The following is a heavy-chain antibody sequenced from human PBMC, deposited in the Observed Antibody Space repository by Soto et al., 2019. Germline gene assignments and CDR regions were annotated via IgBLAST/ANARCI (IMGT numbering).Heavy chain of an antibody. V-gene: IGHV3-23*01. D-gene: IGHD3-22*01. CDR2: ISYGGGTT. Sequence: GGSLRLPCAASELTFINYAVSWVRQAPGKGLEWVSAISYGGGTTYYADSVKGRFTISRDNSKNTLYLQMNSLRAEDTAVYYCAKNPGYYYDSTGYHFDYWGQGTLVTVSS. J-gene: IGHJ4*02. CDR3: AKNPGYYYDSTGYHFDY. CDR1: ELTFINYA.